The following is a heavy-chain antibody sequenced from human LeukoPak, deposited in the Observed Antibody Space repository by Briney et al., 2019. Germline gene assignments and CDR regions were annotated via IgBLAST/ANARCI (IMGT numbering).Heavy chain of an antibody. J-gene: IGHJ4*02. Sequence: ASVKVSCKASGYTFTGYYMHWVRQAPGQGLEWMGRINPNSGGTNYAQKCQGRVTMTRDTSISTAYMELSRLRSDDTALYYCARGTYYYDSSGYYFYFDYWGQGTLVTVSS. CDR3: ARGTYYYDSSGYYFYFDY. D-gene: IGHD3-22*01. CDR1: GYTFTGYY. V-gene: IGHV1-2*06. CDR2: INPNSGGT.